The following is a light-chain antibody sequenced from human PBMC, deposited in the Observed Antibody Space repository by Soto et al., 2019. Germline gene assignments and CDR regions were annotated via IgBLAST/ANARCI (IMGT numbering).Light chain of an antibody. J-gene: IGKJ1*01. Sequence: EIVMTQSPDTLSVSPGETATLSCRASQSVGSNLAWYQQKPGQAPRLLISDASTRAAGLPARFSGSGSGTEFTLTISSLQSEDFAVYYCQQSNNWPKTFGQGTKVHIK. V-gene: IGKV3-15*01. CDR1: QSVGSN. CDR2: DAS. CDR3: QQSNNWPKT.